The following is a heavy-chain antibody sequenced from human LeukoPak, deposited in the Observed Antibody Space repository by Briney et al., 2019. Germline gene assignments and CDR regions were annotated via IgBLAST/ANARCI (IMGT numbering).Heavy chain of an antibody. CDR1: GLTFSTYW. CDR2: INGDGSL. J-gene: IGHJ4*02. D-gene: IGHD6-13*01. CDR3: AGGASSTVHY. V-gene: IGHV3-74*01. Sequence: GGSLRLSFAAPGLTFSTYWMHWFRQAPGKGLVWVSRINGDGSLSYADSVKGRFTISRDNTKNMLYLQMNSLRAEDTAVYYCAGGASSTVHYWGQGTLVTVSS.